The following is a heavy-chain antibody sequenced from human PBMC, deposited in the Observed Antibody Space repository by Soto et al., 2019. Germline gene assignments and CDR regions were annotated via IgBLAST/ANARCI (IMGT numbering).Heavy chain of an antibody. CDR3: ARAEGYSSSSIPLGAFDI. Sequence: SVKVSCKASGGTFSSYAISWVRQAPGQGLEWMGGIIPIFGTANYAQKFQGRVTITADESTSTAYMELSSLRSGDTAVYYCARAEGYSSSSIPLGAFDIWGQGTMVTVSS. CDR2: IIPIFGTA. CDR1: GGTFSSYA. D-gene: IGHD6-6*01. V-gene: IGHV1-69*13. J-gene: IGHJ3*02.